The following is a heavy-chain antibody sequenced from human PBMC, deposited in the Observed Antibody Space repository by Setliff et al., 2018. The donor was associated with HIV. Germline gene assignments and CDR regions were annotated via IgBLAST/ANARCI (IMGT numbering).Heavy chain of an antibody. CDR3: ARDFKRYNSPCRFDP. Sequence: SETLSLTCTVSNGSISSGTFYWNWIRQPAGKGLEWIGRINTSGSTNYNPSLKSRVTISVDKSQNQFSLKLSSVTAADTAVYYCARDFKRYNSPCRFDPWGQGTLVTISS. CDR1: NGSISSGTFY. D-gene: IGHD6-13*01. CDR2: INTSGST. V-gene: IGHV4-61*02. J-gene: IGHJ5*02.